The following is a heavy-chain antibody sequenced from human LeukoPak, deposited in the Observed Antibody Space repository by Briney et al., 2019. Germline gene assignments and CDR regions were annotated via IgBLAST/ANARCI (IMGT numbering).Heavy chain of an antibody. CDR2: IYTSGST. CDR3: ARHEEAIVVVVVPTYFDY. Sequence: SETLSLTCTVSGGSISSYYWSWIRQPPGKGLEWIGRIYTSGSTNYNPSLKSRVTISVDTSKNQFSLKLTSVTAADTAVYYCARHEEAIVVVVVPTYFDYWGQGTLVTVSS. J-gene: IGHJ4*02. CDR1: GGSISSYY. V-gene: IGHV4-59*08. D-gene: IGHD2-15*01.